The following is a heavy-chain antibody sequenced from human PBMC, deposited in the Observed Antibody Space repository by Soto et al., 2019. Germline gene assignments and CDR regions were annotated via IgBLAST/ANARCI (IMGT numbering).Heavy chain of an antibody. Sequence: VQLLGSGGGLVQPGGSLRLSRAASGFTFSSYAMSWVLQAPGKGLEWVSAISGSGGSTYYADSVKGRFTISRDNSKNTLYLQMNSLRAEDTAVYYCAKGAFIVVVVAATNWFDPWGQGTLVTVSS. CDR3: AKGAFIVVVVAATNWFDP. J-gene: IGHJ5*02. D-gene: IGHD2-15*01. CDR1: GFTFSSYA. V-gene: IGHV3-23*01. CDR2: ISGSGGST.